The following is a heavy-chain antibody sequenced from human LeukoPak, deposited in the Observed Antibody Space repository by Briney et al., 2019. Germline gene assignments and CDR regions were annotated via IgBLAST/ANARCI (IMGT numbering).Heavy chain of an antibody. Sequence: GGSLRLSCAAPGFTFSDHYMDWVRQAPGKELEWVGRIRNKANRYTTEYAASVKGRFTFSRDDSKNSLYLQMNSLKTEDTAMYYCARTSGSYSGGAFDIWGRGTMVTVSS. D-gene: IGHD1-26*01. CDR2: IRNKANRYTT. J-gene: IGHJ3*02. CDR3: ARTSGSYSGGAFDI. CDR1: GFTFSDHY. V-gene: IGHV3-72*01.